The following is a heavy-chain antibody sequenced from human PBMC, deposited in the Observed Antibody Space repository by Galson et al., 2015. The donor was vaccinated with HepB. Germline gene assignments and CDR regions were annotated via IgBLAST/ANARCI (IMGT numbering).Heavy chain of an antibody. V-gene: IGHV1-69*13. J-gene: IGHJ4*02. CDR1: GDTFSSYA. Sequence: SVKVSCKASGDTFSSYAISWVRQAPGQGLEWMGGIIPMFGTSNYAQKFQGRVTITADESTSTAYMELSSLRSGDTALYYCARGQGGYAAAHDSWGQGTLVTVSS. D-gene: IGHD5-12*01. CDR2: IIPMFGTS. CDR3: ARGQGGYAAAHDS.